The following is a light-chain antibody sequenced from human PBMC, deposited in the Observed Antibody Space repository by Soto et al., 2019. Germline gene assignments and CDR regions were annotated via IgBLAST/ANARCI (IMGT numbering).Light chain of an antibody. Sequence: QSVLTQPPSVSGAPGQRVTISCTGSSSNIGAGYDVHWYQQLPGTAPKLLIYGNSNRPSGVPDRFSGSKSGTSASLAITGLQAADEADYYCQSYDSSLSFYVFGTGTK. CDR1: SSNIGAGYD. V-gene: IGLV1-40*01. J-gene: IGLJ1*01. CDR3: QSYDSSLSFYV. CDR2: GNS.